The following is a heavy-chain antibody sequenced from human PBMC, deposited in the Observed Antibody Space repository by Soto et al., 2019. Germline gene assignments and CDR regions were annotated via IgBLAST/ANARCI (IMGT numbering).Heavy chain of an antibody. CDR1: GFIFSTSA. D-gene: IGHD2-8*01. V-gene: IGHV3-23*01. J-gene: IGHJ4*02. Sequence: GGSLRLSCAASGFIFSTSALGWVRQAPGKGLEWVSAISGTGGDTYYADSVKGRFTISRDNSKNTLYLQMNSLRAEDMAVYYCAIAPNYWGQGTLVTVSS. CDR3: AIAPNY. CDR2: ISGTGGDT.